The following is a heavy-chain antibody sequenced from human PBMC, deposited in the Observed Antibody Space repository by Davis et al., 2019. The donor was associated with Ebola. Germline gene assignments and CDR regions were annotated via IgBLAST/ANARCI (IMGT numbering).Heavy chain of an antibody. CDR1: GGSINTDGPY. Sequence: MPSETLSLTCTVSGGSINTDGPYCSWIRQLPGKGLEWIGYIYNSGNAYYNPSPKSRVTISADTSKNQFSLTMTSVTAADTAIYYCATHGRNSGNSLRGSFDLWGQGTMVIVSS. D-gene: IGHD4-23*01. CDR2: IYNSGNA. CDR3: ATHGRNSGNSLRGSFDL. J-gene: IGHJ3*01. V-gene: IGHV4-31*03.